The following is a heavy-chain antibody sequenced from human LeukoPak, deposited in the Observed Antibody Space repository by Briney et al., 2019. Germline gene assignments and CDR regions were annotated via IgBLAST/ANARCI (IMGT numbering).Heavy chain of an antibody. D-gene: IGHD1-14*01. CDR1: GFTFGHSW. J-gene: IGHJ3*01. CDR2: INADGSTT. Sequence: GGSLRLSCAASGFTFGHSWVHWVRHAPGKGLVWVSLINADGSTTTYADSVKGRFTISRDNARNTLSLQMNSLTIEDTAVYYCVVVVEPPDSDGFDVWGQGTMITVSS. CDR3: VVVVEPPDSDGFDV. V-gene: IGHV3-74*01.